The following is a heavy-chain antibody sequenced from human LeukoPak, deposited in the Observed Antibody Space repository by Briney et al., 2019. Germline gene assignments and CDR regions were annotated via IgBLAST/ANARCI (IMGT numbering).Heavy chain of an antibody. D-gene: IGHD6-13*01. CDR2: IHNDGST. V-gene: IGHV3-53*01. CDR1: GFTFSSYG. J-gene: IGHJ4*02. Sequence: GGSLRLSCAASGFTFSSYGMHWVRQAPGKGLEWVSFIHNDGSTFYADSVKGRFTISKDNSKNTVYLQMNSLRIEDTAVYYCASTSSWYGGRGWAHYFDYWGQGTLVTVSS. CDR3: ASTSSWYGGRGWAHYFDY.